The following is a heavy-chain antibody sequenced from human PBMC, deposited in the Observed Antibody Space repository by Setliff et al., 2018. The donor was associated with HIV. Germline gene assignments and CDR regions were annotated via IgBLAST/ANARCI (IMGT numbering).Heavy chain of an antibody. CDR2: IYTSGST. CDR1: GVSISDHY. J-gene: IGHJ4*02. D-gene: IGHD3-22*01. Sequence: PSQTLSLTCFVSGVSISDHYWGWIRQPPGKGLELIGYIYTSGSTNYNPSLKSRVTISVDTSKNQFSPKLSSVTAADTAVYYCARGLSFYDPGGFDYWGQGTLVTVSS. V-gene: IGHV4-4*09. CDR3: ARGLSFYDPGGFDY.